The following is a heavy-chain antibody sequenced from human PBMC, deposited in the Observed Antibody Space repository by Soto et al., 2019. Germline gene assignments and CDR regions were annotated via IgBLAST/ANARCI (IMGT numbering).Heavy chain of an antibody. V-gene: IGHV4-59*01. Sequence: SETLSLTCTVSGGSFSSFYCDWIRQPPGKGLEWIGYVYYSGTTYYNPSLKSRVIISVDTSKNECSLSLTSVTAADSAKYYCARLFTDAGFWDYFDYWGPGTLVTVSS. CDR2: VYYSGTT. J-gene: IGHJ4*02. CDR1: GGSFSSFY. CDR3: ARLFTDAGFWDYFDY. D-gene: IGHD3-16*01.